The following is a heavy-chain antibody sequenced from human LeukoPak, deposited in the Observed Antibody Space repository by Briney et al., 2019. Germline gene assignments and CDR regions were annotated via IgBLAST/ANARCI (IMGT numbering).Heavy chain of an antibody. CDR1: GFTFSSYA. D-gene: IGHD1-26*01. Sequence: GRSLRLSCAASGFTFSSYAMHWVRQAPGKGLEWVAVISYDGSNKYYADSVKGRFTISRDNSKNTLYLQMNSLRAEDTAVYYCARPAGSYSFYFDYWGQGTLVTVSS. V-gene: IGHV3-30-3*01. CDR2: ISYDGSNK. CDR3: ARPAGSYSFYFDY. J-gene: IGHJ4*02.